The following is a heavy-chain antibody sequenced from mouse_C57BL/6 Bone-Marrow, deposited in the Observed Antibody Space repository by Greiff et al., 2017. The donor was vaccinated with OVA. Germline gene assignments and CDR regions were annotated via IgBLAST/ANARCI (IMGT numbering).Heavy chain of an antibody. CDR3: ARKGQLRSLDY. V-gene: IGHV1-82*01. CDR1: GYAFSSSW. Sequence: QVQLKESGPELVKPGASVKISCKASGYAFSSSWMNWVKQRPGKGLEWIGRIYPGDGDTNYNGKFKGKVTLTADKSSSTAYLQLSSLTSEDSAVYFCARKGQLRSLDYRGQGTTLTVSS. CDR2: IYPGDGDT. J-gene: IGHJ2*01. D-gene: IGHD3-2*02.